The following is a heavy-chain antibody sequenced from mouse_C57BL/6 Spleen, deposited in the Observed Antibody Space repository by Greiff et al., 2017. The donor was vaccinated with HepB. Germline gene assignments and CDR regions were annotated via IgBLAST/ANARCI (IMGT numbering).Heavy chain of an antibody. D-gene: IGHD3-2*02. Sequence: QVQLKQSGPELVKPGASVKISCKASGYAFSSSWMNWVKQRPGKGLEWIGRIYPGDGDTNYNGKFKGKATLTADKSSSTAYMQLSSLTSEDSAVYFCAREAGSSGPDYWGQGTTLTVSS. CDR3: AREAGSSGPDY. CDR1: GYAFSSSW. V-gene: IGHV1-82*01. J-gene: IGHJ2*01. CDR2: IYPGDGDT.